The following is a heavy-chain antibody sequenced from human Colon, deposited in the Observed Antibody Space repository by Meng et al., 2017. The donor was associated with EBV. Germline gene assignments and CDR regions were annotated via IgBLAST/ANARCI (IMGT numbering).Heavy chain of an antibody. J-gene: IGHJ4*02. D-gene: IGHD2-21*02. CDR3: AAKHGGELLFYFDY. Sequence: VQLVESGGGVVQPGQSLRLYCAASGFSFRSYSMNWVRQAPGKGLEWVGVISSDGSNKYYGDSVKGRFTISRDNSKNTVYLQMNSPRADDTAIYYCAAKHGGELLFYFDYWGQGTLVTVSS. CDR1: GFSFRSYS. V-gene: IGHV3-30*12. CDR2: ISSDGSNK.